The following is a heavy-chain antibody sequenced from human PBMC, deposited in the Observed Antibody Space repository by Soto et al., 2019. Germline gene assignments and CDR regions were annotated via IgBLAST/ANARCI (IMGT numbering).Heavy chain of an antibody. D-gene: IGHD1-1*01. CDR3: ARQDPSQRDNWFDP. Sequence: QVQLVQSGAEVKKPGSSVKVSCKASGGTFSSYTISWVRQAPGQGLEWMGRIIPILGIANYAQKFQGRVTITADKSTSTAYMELSSLRSEDTAVYYCARQDPSQRDNWFDPWGQGTLVTVSS. J-gene: IGHJ5*02. CDR1: GGTFSSYT. CDR2: IIPILGIA. V-gene: IGHV1-69*02.